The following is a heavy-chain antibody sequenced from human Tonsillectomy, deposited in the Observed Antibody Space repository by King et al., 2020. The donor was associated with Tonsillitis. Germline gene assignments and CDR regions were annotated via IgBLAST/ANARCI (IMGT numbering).Heavy chain of an antibody. CDR1: GGSISSSTYY. CDR3: ARRRRYSRSLSLDF. V-gene: IGHV4-39*01. J-gene: IGHJ4*02. CDR2: IYYSGST. D-gene: IGHD6-13*01. Sequence: QLQESGPGLVKPSETLSLTCTVSGGSISSSTYYWGWIRQPPGKGLEWIGSIYYSGSTYYNPSPNRRVTISADTAKNQFSRRLSSVTAADTAVYYCARRRRYSRSLSLDFWGQGTLVTVSS.